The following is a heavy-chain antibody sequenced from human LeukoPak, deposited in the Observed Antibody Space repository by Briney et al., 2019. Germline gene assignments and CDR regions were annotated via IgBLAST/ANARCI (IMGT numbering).Heavy chain of an antibody. CDR1: GFTFSTYW. CDR2: IKEDGSEK. D-gene: IGHD1-1*01. J-gene: IGHJ4*02. V-gene: IGHV3-7*01. CDR3: ARAAWNDREDY. Sequence: GGSLRLSCAASGFTFSTYWMTWVRQAPGKGLEWVANIKEDGSEKFYLDSVKGRFTISRDNAKNSVYLQMNSLRAEDTAVYYCARAAWNDREDYWGQGTLVTVSS.